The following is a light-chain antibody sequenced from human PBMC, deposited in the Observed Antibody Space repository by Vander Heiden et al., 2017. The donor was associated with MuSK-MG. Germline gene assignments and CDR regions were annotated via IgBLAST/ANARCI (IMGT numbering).Light chain of an antibody. J-gene: IGKJ3*01. CDR3: QQDDSPPIT. Sequence: DIVMTQSPDPLAVSLGERATINCKSSQSVLHSSNNKNYLAWYQQKQGQPPKLLIYWASTRESGVPDRFSGSGSGTDFTLTISSLQAEDVAVYYCQQDDSPPITFGHGTKVDIK. CDR2: WAS. CDR1: QSVLHSSNNKNY. V-gene: IGKV4-1*01.